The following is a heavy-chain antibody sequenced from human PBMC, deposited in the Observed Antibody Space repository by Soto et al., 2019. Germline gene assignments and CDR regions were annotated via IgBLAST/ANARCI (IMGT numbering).Heavy chain of an antibody. CDR1: AYNFNNYW. CDR2: IYPHDSDT. J-gene: IGHJ4*02. V-gene: IGHV5-51*01. Sequence: GPSLKISCKVSAYNFNNYWIAWVRQMPGKGLELLGLIYPHDSDTRYSSSFQGHFTISDDKSISTSYLQWRSMKPSATAMYCCATRGTDGGHYYFDCWGQGPLVTVSS. CDR3: ATRGTDGGHYYFDC. D-gene: IGHD1-1*01.